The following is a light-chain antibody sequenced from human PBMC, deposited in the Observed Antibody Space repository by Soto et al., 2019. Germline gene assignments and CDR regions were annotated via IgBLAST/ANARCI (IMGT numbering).Light chain of an antibody. V-gene: IGLV2-23*01. CDR2: EGT. Sequence: QPALTQPASVSGAPGQSTTISCTGNSSDVGSYNLVSWYQQHPGKAPNLLIYEGTKRPSGVSNRFSGSKSGNTASLTVSGLQAEDEDDYDCCSYEGSSTVLLGGGTKVTVL. CDR1: SSDVGSYNL. CDR3: CSYEGSSTVL. J-gene: IGLJ2*01.